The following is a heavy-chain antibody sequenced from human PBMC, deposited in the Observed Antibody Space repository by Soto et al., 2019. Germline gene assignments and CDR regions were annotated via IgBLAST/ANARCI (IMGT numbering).Heavy chain of an antibody. Sequence: PGGSLRLSCAASGFTFSSYGMHWVRQAPGKGLEWVAVISYDGSNKYYADSVKGRFTISRDNSKNTLYLQMNSLRAEDTAVYYCAKEIGYDFWSGYLAPTDYYYGMDVWGQGTTVTVS. CDR3: AKEIGYDFWSGYLAPTDYYYGMDV. CDR2: ISYDGSNK. J-gene: IGHJ6*02. CDR1: GFTFSSYG. V-gene: IGHV3-30*18. D-gene: IGHD3-3*01.